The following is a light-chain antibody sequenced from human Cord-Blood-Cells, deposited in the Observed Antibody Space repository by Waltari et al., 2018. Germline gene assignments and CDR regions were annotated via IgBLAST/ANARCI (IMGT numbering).Light chain of an antibody. Sequence: QSALTQPASVSGSPGQSITISCTGTSSDVGSYNLVSWYQKHPGKAPKLMIYEGSKRRSGVSNRFSRSKAGNTASLTISGLQAEDEADYYCCSYAGSSTLVFGGGTKLTVL. CDR3: CSYAGSSTLV. CDR1: SSDVGSYNL. CDR2: EGS. J-gene: IGLJ3*02. V-gene: IGLV2-23*01.